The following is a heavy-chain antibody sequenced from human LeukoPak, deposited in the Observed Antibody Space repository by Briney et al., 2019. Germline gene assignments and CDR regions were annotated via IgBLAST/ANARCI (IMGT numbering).Heavy chain of an antibody. J-gene: IGHJ4*02. CDR3: ARDGAILTGYSLDY. CDR1: GFTFSSYA. Sequence: GGSLRLSCAASGFTFSSYAMHWVRQAPGKGLEWVAVISYDGSNKYYAGSVKGRFTISRDNSKNTLYLQMNSLRAEDTAVYHCARDGAILTGYSLDYWGQGTLVTVSS. V-gene: IGHV3-30*04. D-gene: IGHD3-9*01. CDR2: ISYDGSNK.